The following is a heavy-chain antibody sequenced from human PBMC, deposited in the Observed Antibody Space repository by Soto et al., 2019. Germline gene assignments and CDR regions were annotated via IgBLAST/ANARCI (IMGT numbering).Heavy chain of an antibody. D-gene: IGHD3-22*01. CDR3: ARDRRVTYYYDSSGYPDAFDI. J-gene: IGHJ3*02. Sequence: GGSLRLSCAASGFTFSSYSMNWVRQAPGKGLEWVSSVSSSSSYIYYADSVKGRFTISRDNAKNSLYLQMNSLRAEDTAVYYCARDRRVTYYYDSSGYPDAFDIWGQGTMVTVSS. CDR1: GFTFSSYS. V-gene: IGHV3-21*01. CDR2: VSSSSSYI.